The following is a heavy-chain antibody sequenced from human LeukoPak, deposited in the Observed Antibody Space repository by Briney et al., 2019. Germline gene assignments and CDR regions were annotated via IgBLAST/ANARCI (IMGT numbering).Heavy chain of an antibody. V-gene: IGHV3-64*01. Sequence: PGGSLRLSCAASGFTFSNYAMHWVRQAPGKGLEYVSAISSNGGSTYYANSVKGRFTISRDNSKNTLHLQLGSLRAEDTAVYYCVKDYCSSTSCYYFDYWGQGTLVTVSS. J-gene: IGHJ4*02. CDR2: ISSNGGST. CDR3: VKDYCSSTSCYYFDY. D-gene: IGHD2-2*01. CDR1: GFTFSNYA.